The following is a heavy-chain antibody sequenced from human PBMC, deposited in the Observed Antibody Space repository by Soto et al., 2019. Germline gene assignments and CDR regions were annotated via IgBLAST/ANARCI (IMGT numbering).Heavy chain of an antibody. D-gene: IGHD6-13*01. J-gene: IGHJ4*02. V-gene: IGHV3-30-3*01. CDR1: GFTFSSYA. CDR3: ARPAAAGSSAYFDY. Sequence: GGSLRLSCAASGFTFSSYAMHWVRQAPGKGLEWVAVISYDGSNKYYADSVRGRFTISRDNSKNALYLQMNSLRAEDTAVYYCARPAAAGSSAYFDYWGQGTLVTVS. CDR2: ISYDGSNK.